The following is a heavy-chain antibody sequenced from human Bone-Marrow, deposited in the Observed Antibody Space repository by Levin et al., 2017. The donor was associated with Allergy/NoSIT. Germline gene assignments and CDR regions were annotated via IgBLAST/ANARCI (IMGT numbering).Heavy chain of an antibody. D-gene: IGHD5-18*01. V-gene: IGHV4-31*03. CDR3: ARVLAGFVVSAMASDF. J-gene: IGHJ4*02. CDR1: GASLRSGAYY. Sequence: SQTLSLTCTVSGASLRSGAYYWSWVRQPPGQGLEWIGYIYYNGSTYFNPSLKSRVSISVDTSKNQFSLKLSSVTAADTSAYYCARVLAGFVVSAMASDFWGRGSLVTVSS. CDR2: IYYNGST.